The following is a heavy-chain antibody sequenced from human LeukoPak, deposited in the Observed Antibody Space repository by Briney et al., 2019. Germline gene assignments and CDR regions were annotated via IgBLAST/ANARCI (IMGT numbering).Heavy chain of an antibody. V-gene: IGHV1-69*04. Sequence: ASVKVPCKASGGTFSSYAISWVRQAPGQGLEWMGRIIPILGIANYAQKSQGRVTITADKSTSTAYMELSSLRSEDTAVYYCAREGGDGYNGAFDIWGQGTMVTVSS. CDR3: AREGGDGYNGAFDI. J-gene: IGHJ3*02. CDR2: IIPILGIA. CDR1: GGTFSSYA. D-gene: IGHD5-24*01.